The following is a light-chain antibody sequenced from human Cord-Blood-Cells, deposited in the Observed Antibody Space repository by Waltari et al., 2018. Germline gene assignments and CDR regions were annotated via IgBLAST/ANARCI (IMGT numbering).Light chain of an antibody. Sequence: QSALTQPRSVSGSPGQSVTISCTGTSSAVGGYNYVSWYQHHPGKAPNLMVYDVSKRPSGVPDRFSGSKSGNTASLTISGLQAEDEADYYCCSYAGSYTPWVFGGGTKLTVL. CDR3: CSYAGSYTPWV. CDR2: DVS. J-gene: IGLJ3*02. V-gene: IGLV2-11*01. CDR1: SSAVGGYNY.